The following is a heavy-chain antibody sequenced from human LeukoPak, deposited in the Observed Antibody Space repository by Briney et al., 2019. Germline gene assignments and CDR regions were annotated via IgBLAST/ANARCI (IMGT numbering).Heavy chain of an antibody. J-gene: IGHJ4*02. CDR1: GYTFTSYG. CDR2: ISPYNGNT. V-gene: IGHV1-18*01. CDR3: ARGPFCSGGTCYSQYYDY. Sequence: ASVKVSCKASGYTFTSYGISWVRQAPGQGLEWMGWISPYNGNTNYAQKLQGRVTMTTDTSTTTAYMALRSLSSDDTAVYYCARGPFCSGGTCYSQYYDYWGQGTLVTVSS. D-gene: IGHD2-15*01.